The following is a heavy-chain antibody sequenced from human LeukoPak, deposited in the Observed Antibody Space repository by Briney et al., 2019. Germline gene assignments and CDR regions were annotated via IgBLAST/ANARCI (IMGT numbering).Heavy chain of an antibody. V-gene: IGHV1-2*02. CDR3: AREGRNGYNEGYFDY. CDR2: INPNSGGT. D-gene: IGHD5-24*01. Sequence: ASVKVSCKASGYTFNGYYMHWVRQAPGQGLDWMGWINPNSGGTKYAQNFQGRVTLTTDTSINTAYMELSSLRSDDTAVYYCAREGRNGYNEGYFDYWGQGTLVTVSS. J-gene: IGHJ4*02. CDR1: GYTFNGYY.